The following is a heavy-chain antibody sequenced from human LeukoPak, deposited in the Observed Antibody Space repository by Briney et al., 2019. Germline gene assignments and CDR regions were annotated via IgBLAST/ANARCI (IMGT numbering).Heavy chain of an antibody. CDR1: GFSFSSCS. V-gene: IGHV3-23*01. CDR2: VSGSAGST. Sequence: GGSLRLSCAASGFSFSSCSMNWVRQAPGKGLEWVSAVSGSAGSTYYADSVKVRFTISRDNSKNTLYLQMNSLRAEDTAVYYCAVSFYYYYMDVWGKGTTVTVSS. D-gene: IGHD1-7*01. J-gene: IGHJ6*03. CDR3: AVSFYYYYMDV.